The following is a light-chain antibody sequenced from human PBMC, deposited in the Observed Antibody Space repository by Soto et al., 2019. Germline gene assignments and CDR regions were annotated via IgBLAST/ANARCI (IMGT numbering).Light chain of an antibody. J-gene: IGLJ1*01. CDR3: SSYTKNSPYV. CDR2: DVS. CDR1: SSDVGGYDY. Sequence: QSALTQPASVSGSPGQSITISCTGNSSDVGGYDYVSWYQHHPGKAPKLMIYDVSNRPSGVSSRFSGSKSDNTASLTIYGLQAEDEADYYCSSYTKNSPYVFGTGTKLTVL. V-gene: IGLV2-14*01.